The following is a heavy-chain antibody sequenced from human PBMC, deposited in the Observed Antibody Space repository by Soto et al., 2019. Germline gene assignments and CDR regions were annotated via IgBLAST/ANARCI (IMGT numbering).Heavy chain of an antibody. V-gene: IGHV4-59*01. Sequence: SETLSLTCTVSAGSTSNYHWRWIRQPPGKGLEWIAYICYGGSTNYNPSLKSRVTISADTSKNQFSLRLSSVTAADTGVYYCARGYCSGGNCYRPGFDYWGQGTLVTVS. CDR1: AGSTSNYH. D-gene: IGHD2-15*01. CDR2: ICYGGST. J-gene: IGHJ4*02. CDR3: ARGYCSGGNCYRPGFDY.